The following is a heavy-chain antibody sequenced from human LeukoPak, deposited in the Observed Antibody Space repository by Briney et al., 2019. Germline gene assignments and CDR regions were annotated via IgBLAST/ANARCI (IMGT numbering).Heavy chain of an antibody. D-gene: IGHD4-11*01. CDR1: GGSFSGYY. Sequence: PSETLPLTCAVYGGSFSGYYWSWIRQPPGKGLEWIGEINHSGSTNYNPSLKSRVTISVDTSKNQFSLKLSSVTAADTAVYYCASGNDYPYYYYYMDVWGKGTTVTVSS. CDR2: INHSGST. J-gene: IGHJ6*03. CDR3: ASGNDYPYYYYYMDV. V-gene: IGHV4-34*01.